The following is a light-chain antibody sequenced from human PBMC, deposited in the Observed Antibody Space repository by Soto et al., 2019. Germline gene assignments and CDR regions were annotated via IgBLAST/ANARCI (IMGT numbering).Light chain of an antibody. Sequence: QSVLTQPASVSGSPGQSIAISCTGTSSDVGGCNYVSWYQQYPGKAPKLMIYEVTHRPSGVSNRFSGSKSGNTASLTISGLQAEDEANYYCSSYRSTSVYVFETGTKVTVL. V-gene: IGLV2-14*01. CDR2: EVT. CDR1: SSDVGGCNY. CDR3: SSYRSTSVYV. J-gene: IGLJ1*01.